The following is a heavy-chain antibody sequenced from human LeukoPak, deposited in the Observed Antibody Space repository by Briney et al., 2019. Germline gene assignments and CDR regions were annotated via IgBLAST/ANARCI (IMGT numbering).Heavy chain of an antibody. CDR2: ISPSSSTI. V-gene: IGHV3-48*02. J-gene: IGHJ4*02. CDR1: GFTFISYT. D-gene: IGHD1-20*01. CDR3: ARDITGSYYFDY. Sequence: GGSLRLSCAASGFTFISYTMSWVRQAPGKGLEWVSCISPSSSTIYYDASVKGRFTISRDNAKNSLYLQMNSLRDEDTAVYYCARDITGSYYFDYWGQGTLVTVSS.